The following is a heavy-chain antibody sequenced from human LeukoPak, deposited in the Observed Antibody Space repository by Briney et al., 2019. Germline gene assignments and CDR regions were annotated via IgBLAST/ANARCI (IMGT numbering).Heavy chain of an antibody. V-gene: IGHV1-2*02. Sequence: ASVKVSCKASGYTFTGYYMHWVRQAPGQGLEWMGWINPNSGGTNYAQKFQGRVTMTRDTSISAAYMELSRLRSEDTAVYYCARDSSGYYDAFDIWGQGTMVTVSS. CDR2: INPNSGGT. CDR3: ARDSSGYYDAFDI. CDR1: GYTFTGYY. D-gene: IGHD3-22*01. J-gene: IGHJ3*02.